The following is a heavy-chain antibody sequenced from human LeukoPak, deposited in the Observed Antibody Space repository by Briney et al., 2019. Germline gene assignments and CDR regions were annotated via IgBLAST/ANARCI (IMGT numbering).Heavy chain of an antibody. V-gene: IGHV3-23*01. CDR1: GFTFSSSA. CDR3: AKGGGAGAYIRPCDY. Sequence: GGSLRHSSAASGFTFSSSAMRLVRQAPGKGLEWVSGISGSGGSTYDADSVKGRFTISRDNSKNTLFLQLNSLTAEDTAIYDYAKGGGAGAYIRPCDYWGQGTLVTVSS. D-gene: IGHD2-21*01. CDR2: ISGSGGST. J-gene: IGHJ4*02.